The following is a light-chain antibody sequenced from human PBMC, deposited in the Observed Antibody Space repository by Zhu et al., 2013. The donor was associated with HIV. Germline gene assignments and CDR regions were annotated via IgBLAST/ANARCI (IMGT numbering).Light chain of an antibody. J-gene: IGKJ5*01. CDR3: QQYGSSILIT. CDR1: QSVGSRS. CDR2: DAS. V-gene: IGKV3-20*01. Sequence: EIVLTQSPGTLSLSPGETATLSCRASQSVGSRSLAWYQQKPGQAPRLLIYDASIRATGIADRFSGSGYETDFTLTITRLEPEDFAVYYCQQYGSSILITFGQGTRLEIK.